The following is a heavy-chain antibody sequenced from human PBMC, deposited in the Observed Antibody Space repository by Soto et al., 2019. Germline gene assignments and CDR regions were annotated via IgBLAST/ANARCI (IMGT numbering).Heavy chain of an antibody. CDR1: GFTFSDHY. V-gene: IGHV3-72*01. CDR2: TRNKANSYTT. CDR3: AREVREDDFWSRQYYMDV. Sequence: EVQLVESGGGLVQPGGSLRLSCAASGFTFSDHYMDWVRQAPGKGLEWVGRTRNKANSYTTEYAASVKGRFTISRDDSKNSLYLQMNSLKTEDTAVYYCAREVREDDFWSRQYYMDVWGKGTTVTVSS. D-gene: IGHD3-3*01. J-gene: IGHJ6*03.